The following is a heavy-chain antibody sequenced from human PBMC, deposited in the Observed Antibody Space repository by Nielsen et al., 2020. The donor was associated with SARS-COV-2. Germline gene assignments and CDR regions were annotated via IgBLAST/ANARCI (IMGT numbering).Heavy chain of an antibody. D-gene: IGHD1-26*01. Sequence: GEPLKISCAASGFTFDDYGMSWVRQAPGKGLEWVSGINWNGGSTGYADSVKGRFTISRDNAKNSLYLQMNSLRAEDTALYHCARDPRGSYFGFDYWGQGTLVTVSS. CDR3: ARDPRGSYFGFDY. V-gene: IGHV3-20*01. CDR1: GFTFDDYG. J-gene: IGHJ4*02. CDR2: INWNGGST.